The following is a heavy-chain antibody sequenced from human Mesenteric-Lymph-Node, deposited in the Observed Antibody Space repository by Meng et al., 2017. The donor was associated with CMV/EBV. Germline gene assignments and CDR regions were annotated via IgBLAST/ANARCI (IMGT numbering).Heavy chain of an antibody. Sequence: YTFTGYYMHWVRQAPGQGLEWMGRINPNSGGTNYAQKFQGRVTMTRDTSISTAYMELSRLRSDGTAVYYCARAGITMVRGVISWFDPWGQGTLVTVSS. V-gene: IGHV1-2*06. CDR3: ARAGITMVRGVISWFDP. CDR2: INPNSGGT. D-gene: IGHD3-10*01. CDR1: YTFTGYY. J-gene: IGHJ5*02.